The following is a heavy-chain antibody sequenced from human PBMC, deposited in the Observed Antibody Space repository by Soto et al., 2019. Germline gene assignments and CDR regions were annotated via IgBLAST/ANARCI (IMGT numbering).Heavy chain of an antibody. CDR1: GFTFNTYA. Sequence: LRLSCAASGFTFNTYAMSWVRQAPGKGLEWVYAISSSGGSTYYADSVKGRFTISRDNSKNTLYLQMNSLSDEDTAVYYCAKGPPVGLQYLQYLGQGTLVTVSS. J-gene: IGHJ1*01. CDR2: ISSSGGST. CDR3: AKGPPVGLQYLQY. V-gene: IGHV3-23*01. D-gene: IGHD1-26*01.